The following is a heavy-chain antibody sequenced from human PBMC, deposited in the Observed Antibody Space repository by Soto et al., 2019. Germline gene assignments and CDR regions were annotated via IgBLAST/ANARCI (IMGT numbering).Heavy chain of an antibody. CDR2: IYHSGST. CDR3: AREFSSHCGGDCYSTVFDP. D-gene: IGHD2-21*02. V-gene: IGHV4-4*02. Sequence: PSETLSLTCAVSGGSISSSNWWSWVRQPPGKGLEWIGEIYHSGSTNYNPSLESRVTISVDKSKNQFSLKLSSVTAADTAVYYCAREFSSHCGGDCYSTVFDPWGQGTLVTVSS. CDR1: GGSISSSNW. J-gene: IGHJ5*02.